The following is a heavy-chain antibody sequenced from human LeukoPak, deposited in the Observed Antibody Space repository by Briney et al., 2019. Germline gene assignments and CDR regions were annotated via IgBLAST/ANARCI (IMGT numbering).Heavy chain of an antibody. J-gene: IGHJ4*02. CDR1: GGSFSDYY. V-gene: IGHV4-34*01. D-gene: IGHD4-11*01. CDR3: ARGLQAAYFDY. Sequence: SETLSLTCAVYGGSFSDYYWSGIRQPPGKGLEWIGEISQSGSTNFNPSLKSRVTISVDTSKNQFSLKVRPVTAADTAVYYCARGLQAAYFDYWGQGTLVTVSS. CDR2: ISQSGST.